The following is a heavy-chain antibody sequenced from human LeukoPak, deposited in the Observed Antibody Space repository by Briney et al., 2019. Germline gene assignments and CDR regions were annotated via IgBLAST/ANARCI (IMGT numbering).Heavy chain of an antibody. CDR1: SGSMSSSTFY. D-gene: IGHD1-26*01. Sequence: ASETLSLTCTVSSGSMSSSTFYWVWIRQPPKKVLEWIGAIYYTGSTYYNPSLKSRLTISIDTSKNQFSLKLTSVTAADTAVYYCARRALYSNYYHGMDVWGQGTPVTVSS. J-gene: IGHJ6*02. CDR2: IYYTGST. CDR3: ARRALYSNYYHGMDV. V-gene: IGHV4-39*01.